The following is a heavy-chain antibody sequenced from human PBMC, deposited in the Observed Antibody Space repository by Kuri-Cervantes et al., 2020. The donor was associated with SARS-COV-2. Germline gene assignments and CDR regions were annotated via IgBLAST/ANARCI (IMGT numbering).Heavy chain of an antibody. CDR3: ARTLDYYGSGTYCFDY. V-gene: IGHV4-61*01. CDR1: GGSVSSGSHY. D-gene: IGHD3-10*01. Sequence: GSLRLSCIVSGGSVSSGSHYWSWIRQPPGKGLEWIGYIYYSGGTKYNPSLKSRVTMSVDTSKNQFSLKLNSVTPADTAVYYCARTLDYYGSGTYCFDYWGQGTLVTVS. J-gene: IGHJ4*02. CDR2: IYYSGGT.